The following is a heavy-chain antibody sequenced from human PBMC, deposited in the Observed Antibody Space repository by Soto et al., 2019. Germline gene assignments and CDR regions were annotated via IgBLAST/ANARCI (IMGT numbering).Heavy chain of an antibody. Sequence: SVKVSCKASGGTFSSYTINWVRQAPGQGLEWMGRIIPILGIANYAQKFQGRVTITADKSTSTAYMELSSLRSEDTAVYYCARAGGDYGQYYYYYMDVWGKGTTVTVSS. CDR2: IIPILGIA. V-gene: IGHV1-69*02. D-gene: IGHD3-10*01. J-gene: IGHJ6*03. CDR1: GGTFSSYT. CDR3: ARAGGDYGQYYYYYMDV.